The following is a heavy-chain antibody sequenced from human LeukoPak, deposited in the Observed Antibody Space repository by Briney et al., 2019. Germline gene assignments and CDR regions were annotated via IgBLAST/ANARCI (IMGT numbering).Heavy chain of an antibody. CDR3: AKDRGRPRVATTLYYFDY. CDR2: ILYDGSNQ. Sequence: GGSLRLSCAASGFTFSGYGMHWVRQAPGKGLGWVAVILYDGSNQYYADSVKGRFTISRDNSKDTLYLQMNSLRAEDTAVYYCAKDRGRPRVATTLYYFDYWGQGTLVTVSS. J-gene: IGHJ4*02. D-gene: IGHD5-12*01. V-gene: IGHV3-33*06. CDR1: GFTFSGYG.